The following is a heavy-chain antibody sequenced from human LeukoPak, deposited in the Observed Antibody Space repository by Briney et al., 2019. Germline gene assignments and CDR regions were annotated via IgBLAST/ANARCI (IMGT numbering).Heavy chain of an antibody. CDR3: AKGMIQLWSPSPLDY. Sequence: AGGSLRLSCAASGFTFSSYGMHWVRQAPGKGLGWVAFIRYDVSNKYYADSVKGRFAISRDNSKNTLYLQMTSLRAEDTAVYYCAKGMIQLWSPSPLDYWGQGTLVAVSS. CDR2: IRYDVSNK. V-gene: IGHV3-30*02. D-gene: IGHD5-18*01. CDR1: GFTFSSYG. J-gene: IGHJ4*02.